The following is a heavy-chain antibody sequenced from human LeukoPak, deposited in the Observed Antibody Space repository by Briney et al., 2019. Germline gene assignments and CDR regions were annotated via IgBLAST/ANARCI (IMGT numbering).Heavy chain of an antibody. CDR3: TTDRSVAAADY. D-gene: IGHD6-13*01. CDR1: GFTFSNAW. Sequence: GGSLRLSCAVSGFTFSNAWMSWVRQAPGKGLEWVGRIKSKTDGGTTDYAAPVKGRFTISRDDSKNTLYLQMNSLKTEDTAVYYCTTDRSVAAADYWGQGTLVTVSS. CDR2: IKSKTDGGTT. V-gene: IGHV3-15*01. J-gene: IGHJ4*02.